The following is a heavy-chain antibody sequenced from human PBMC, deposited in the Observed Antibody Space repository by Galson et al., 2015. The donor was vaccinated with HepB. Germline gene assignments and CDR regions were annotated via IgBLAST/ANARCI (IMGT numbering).Heavy chain of an antibody. CDR2: ISYDGSNK. V-gene: IGHV3-30*04. D-gene: IGHD1-14*01. CDR1: GFTFSSYA. CDR3: ASGSEPTLY. J-gene: IGHJ4*02. Sequence: LRLSCAASGFTFSSYAMHWVRQAPGKGLEWVAVISYDGSNKYYTDSVKGRFTVSRDNSKNTLSLQMDSLRAEDTAVYYCASGSEPTLYWGQGTLVTVSS.